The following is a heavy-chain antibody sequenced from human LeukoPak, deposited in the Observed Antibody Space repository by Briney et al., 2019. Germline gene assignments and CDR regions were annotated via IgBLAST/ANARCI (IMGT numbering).Heavy chain of an antibody. D-gene: IGHD3-3*01. V-gene: IGHV1-69-2*01. CDR1: GYTFTDHY. J-gene: IGHJ4*02. CDR2: VDPEDGET. Sequence: GASVKISCKVSGYTFTDHYMHWVQQAPGKGLEWMGLVDPEDGETIYAEKFQGRVTITADTSTDTAYMELSSLRSEDTAVYYCATPKLRFLEWLLLIWGQGTLVTVSS. CDR3: ATPKLRFLEWLLLI.